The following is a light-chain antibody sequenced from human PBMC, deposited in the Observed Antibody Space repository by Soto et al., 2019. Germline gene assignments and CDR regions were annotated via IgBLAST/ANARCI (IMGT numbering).Light chain of an antibody. CDR2: EAS. CDR1: QDISNS. CDR3: QHYDNLPRYT. V-gene: IGKV1-33*01. J-gene: IGKJ2*01. Sequence: DIQMTHSPSSLSTSVGERVTITCQASQDISNSLNWYQQKPWKAPNLLIYEASKLQTGVPSRFSGGGSGTHFTFTIRNLQPEDIATYYCQHYDNLPRYTFGLGTKVDIX.